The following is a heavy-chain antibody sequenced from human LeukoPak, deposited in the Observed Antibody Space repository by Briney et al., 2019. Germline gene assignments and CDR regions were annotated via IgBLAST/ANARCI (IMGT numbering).Heavy chain of an antibody. CDR3: ARGPRAVTTFFDY. J-gene: IGHJ4*02. CDR2: IIPIFGTA. CDR1: GGTFISYA. V-gene: IGHV1-69*13. Sequence: SVKVSCKASGGTFISYAISWVRQAPGQGLEWMGGIIPIFGTANYAQKFQGRVTITADESTNTAYMELSSLRSEDTAAYYCARGPRAVTTFFDYWGQGTLVTVSS. D-gene: IGHD4-17*01.